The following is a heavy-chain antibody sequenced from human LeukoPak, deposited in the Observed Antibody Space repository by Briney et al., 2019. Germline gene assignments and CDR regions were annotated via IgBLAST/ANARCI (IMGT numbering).Heavy chain of an antibody. Sequence: SETLSLTCTVSGGSISSYYWSWIRQPPGKGLEWIGYIYYSGSTNYNPSLKSRVTISVDTSKNQLSLKLSSVTAADTAVYYCARRGSSGHFDYWAREPWSPSPQ. CDR2: IYYSGST. J-gene: IGHJ4*02. V-gene: IGHV4-59*08. D-gene: IGHD1-1*01. CDR1: GGSISSYY. CDR3: ARRGSSGHFDY.